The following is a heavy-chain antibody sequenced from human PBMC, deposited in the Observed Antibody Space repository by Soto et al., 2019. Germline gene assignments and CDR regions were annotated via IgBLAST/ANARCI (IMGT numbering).Heavy chain of an antibody. CDR1: NYSISSGYY. V-gene: IGHV4-38-2*01. D-gene: IGHD5-12*01. CDR3: ARVTTMFTYYFEY. CDR2: VFHSGST. J-gene: IGHJ4*02. Sequence: SETLSLTCAVSNYSISSGYYWGWIRQPPGRGLEWIGSVFHSGSTYFNPSLKSRVTMSVDTSKNQFSLRLTSVTAADTAVYYCARVTTMFTYYFEYWGQGALVTVSS.